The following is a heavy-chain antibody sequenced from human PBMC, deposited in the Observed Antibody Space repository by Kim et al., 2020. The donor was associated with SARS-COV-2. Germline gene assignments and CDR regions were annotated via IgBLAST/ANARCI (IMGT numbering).Heavy chain of an antibody. V-gene: IGHV3-23*01. D-gene: IGHD7-27*01. Sequence: GGSLRLSCGASGFIFSTYAMSWVRQAPGKGLEWVSAISAFSGNSYYADSVKGRFTISRDNSKTTLYLQMNDLRAEDTAIYYCAKFPGNWGSWWFDPWGQGTLVTVSS. CDR2: ISAFSGNS. CDR3: AKFPGNWGSWWFDP. J-gene: IGHJ5*02. CDR1: GFIFSTYA.